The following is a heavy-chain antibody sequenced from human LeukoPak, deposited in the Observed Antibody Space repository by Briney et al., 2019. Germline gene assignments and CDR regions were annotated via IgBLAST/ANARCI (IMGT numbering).Heavy chain of an antibody. CDR2: IYHSGST. Sequence: SETLSLTCTVSGYSISSGYYWGWIRQLPGKGLEWIGSIYHSGSTYYNPSLKSRVTISVDTSKNQFSLKLSSVTAADTAVYYCAKTVGATIRFFDYWGQGTLVTVSS. CDR3: AKTVGATIRFFDY. CDR1: GYSISSGYY. V-gene: IGHV4-38-2*02. D-gene: IGHD1-26*01. J-gene: IGHJ4*02.